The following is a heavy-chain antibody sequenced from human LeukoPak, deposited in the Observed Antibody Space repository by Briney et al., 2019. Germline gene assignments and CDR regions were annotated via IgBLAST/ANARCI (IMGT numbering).Heavy chain of an antibody. Sequence: GGSLRLSCAASGFTFSSYSMNWVRQAPGKGLECVSAISSSSGYIYYTDSVKGRFTISRDNAKNSLYLQMNILRAEDTAVYYCARDPSSGDYRPYYFDYWGQGTLVTVSS. CDR2: ISSSSGYI. CDR3: ARDPSSGDYRPYYFDY. V-gene: IGHV3-21*01. CDR1: GFTFSSYS. J-gene: IGHJ4*02. D-gene: IGHD4-17*01.